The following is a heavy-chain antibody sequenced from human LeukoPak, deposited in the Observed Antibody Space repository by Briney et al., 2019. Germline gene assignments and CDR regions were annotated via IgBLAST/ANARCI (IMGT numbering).Heavy chain of an antibody. Sequence: ASVKVSCKASGYTFTGYYMHWVRQAPGQGLEWMGRIIPILGIANYAQKFQGRVTITADKSTSTAYMELSSLRSEDTAVYYCASYWKPRYCTNGVCPPVDAFDIWGQGTMVTVSS. J-gene: IGHJ3*02. V-gene: IGHV1-69*02. CDR3: ASYWKPRYCTNGVCPPVDAFDI. CDR2: IIPILGIA. D-gene: IGHD2-8*01. CDR1: GYTFTGYY.